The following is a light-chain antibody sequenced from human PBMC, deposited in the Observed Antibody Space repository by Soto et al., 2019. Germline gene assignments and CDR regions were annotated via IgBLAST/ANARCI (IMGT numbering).Light chain of an antibody. J-gene: IGKJ1*01. CDR3: QQSYSTPWT. CDR1: QSISSY. Sequence: DIPMTQSPSSLSASVGGRVTITCRASQSISSYLNWYQQKPGKAPKLLIYATSTLQSGVPSRFSGSASGTDFTLTISSLQPEDFATYYCQQSYSTPWTFGQGTKVEIK. CDR2: ATS. V-gene: IGKV1-39*01.